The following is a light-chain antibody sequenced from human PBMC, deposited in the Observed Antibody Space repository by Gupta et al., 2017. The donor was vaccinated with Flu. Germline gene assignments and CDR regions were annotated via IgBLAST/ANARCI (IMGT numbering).Light chain of an antibody. Sequence: DIQMTQSPSSLSASVGDRVTITCQASQDISNYLNWYQQKPGKAPKLLIYDASNVETGVPSRFSGSGSGTDFTFTISSLQPEDIATYYCQQYDNLLLTFGHGTKVDIK. CDR2: DAS. CDR3: QQYDNLLLT. J-gene: IGKJ3*01. CDR1: QDISNY. V-gene: IGKV1-33*01.